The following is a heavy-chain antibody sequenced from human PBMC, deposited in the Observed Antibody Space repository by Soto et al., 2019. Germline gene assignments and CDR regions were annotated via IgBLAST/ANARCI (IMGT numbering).Heavy chain of an antibody. V-gene: IGHV1-8*01. J-gene: IGHJ5*02. CDR1: GYTFTSYD. CDR3: ARGSSWQRGHNWFDP. CDR2: MNPNSGNT. Sequence: GASVKVSCKASGYTFTSYDINWVRQATGQGLEWIGWMNPNSGNTGYAQKIQGRVTMTRNTSISTAYMELSSLRSKDTALYYGARGSSWQRGHNWFDPWGQGTLVTFSS. D-gene: IGHD6-13*01.